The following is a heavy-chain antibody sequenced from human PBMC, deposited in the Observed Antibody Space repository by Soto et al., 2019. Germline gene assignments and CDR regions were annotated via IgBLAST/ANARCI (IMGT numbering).Heavy chain of an antibody. D-gene: IGHD3-10*01. CDR3: AREGDYGSGSSFYYYYGMDV. Sequence: QVQLVQSGAEVKKPGASVKVSCKASGYTFTSYGISWVRQAPGQGLEGIVWISAYNGNTNYAQKLQGRVTMTTDTSTSTAYMELRSMRSDDTAVYYCAREGDYGSGSSFYYYYGMDVWGQGTTVTVSS. V-gene: IGHV1-18*01. CDR2: ISAYNGNT. CDR1: GYTFTSYG. J-gene: IGHJ6*02.